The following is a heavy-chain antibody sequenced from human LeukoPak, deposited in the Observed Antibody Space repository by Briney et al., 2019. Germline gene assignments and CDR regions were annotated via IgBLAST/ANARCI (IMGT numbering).Heavy chain of an antibody. V-gene: IGHV3-21*06. CDR2: ISTSSRYI. D-gene: IGHD2-2*01. CDR1: GFTLSTFD. Sequence: GGSLRLSCAASGFTLSTFDMNWVRQAPGKGLEWVSSISTSSRYIYYRDSVKGRFTISRDDAKNSLYLQMNSLTVEDTAVYYCARADCSGSTCYLRHSWFDPWGQGTLATVSS. J-gene: IGHJ5*02. CDR3: ARADCSGSTCYLRHSWFDP.